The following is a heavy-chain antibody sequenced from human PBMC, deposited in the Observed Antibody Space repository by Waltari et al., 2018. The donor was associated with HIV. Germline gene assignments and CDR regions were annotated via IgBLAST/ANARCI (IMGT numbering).Heavy chain of an antibody. CDR3: ARGGFYGSGSKVN. V-gene: IGHV3-7*04. D-gene: IGHD3-10*01. CDR2: IKQDGSEK. J-gene: IGHJ4*02. CDR1: GFTFSRLW. Sequence: EVQLVAPVGGMVQPGGSRRLSCAPSGFTFSRLWLRWVRQAPGKGLEWGDNIKQDGSEKYYVDSVNGRFTISRDNAENSLYLQMNSLRAEDTAVYYCARGGFYGSGSKVNWGQGTLVTVSS.